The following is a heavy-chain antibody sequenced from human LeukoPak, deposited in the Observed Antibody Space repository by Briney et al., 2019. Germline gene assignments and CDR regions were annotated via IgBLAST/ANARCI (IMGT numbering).Heavy chain of an antibody. V-gene: IGHV5-51*01. Sequence: RGESLQISCRGSGSSFTTYWIGWVRQLPGKGLEWMGIIYPGDSDTRYTPSFQGQVTLSADKSINTAYLQWSSLKASDTAMYYCARRQGCSSTSCPPDYWGQGTLVTVSP. CDR3: ARRQGCSSTSCPPDY. D-gene: IGHD2-2*01. CDR1: GSSFTTYW. CDR2: IYPGDSDT. J-gene: IGHJ4*02.